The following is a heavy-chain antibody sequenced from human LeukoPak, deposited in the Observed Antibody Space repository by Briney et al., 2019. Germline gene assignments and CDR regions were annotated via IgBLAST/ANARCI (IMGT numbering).Heavy chain of an antibody. V-gene: IGHV7-4-1*01. J-gene: IGHJ6*02. CDR2: INTNTGNP. CDR3: ARGHSSSPHYYYYGMDV. CDR1: GYTFTSYA. Sequence: ASVKVSCKTSGYTFTSYAMNWVRQAPGQGLEWMGWINTNTGNPTYAQGFTGRFVFSLDTSVSTAYLQICSLKAEDTAVYYCARGHSSSPHYYYYGMDVWGQGTTVTVSS. D-gene: IGHD6-6*01.